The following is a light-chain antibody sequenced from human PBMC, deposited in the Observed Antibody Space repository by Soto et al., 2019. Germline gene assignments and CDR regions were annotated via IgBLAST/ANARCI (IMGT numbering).Light chain of an antibody. V-gene: IGLV2-14*03. CDR2: EVS. CDR1: SSDVGGYNF. J-gene: IGLJ1*01. Sequence: SALTQPASVFGSPGQSITFSCTGTSSDVGGYNFVSWYQQHPGKAPKLMIYEVSSRPSGVSNRFSGSKSGNTASLTISGLQPEDEADYYCSSYTTSSTVVFGTGTKVTGL. CDR3: SSYTTSSTVV.